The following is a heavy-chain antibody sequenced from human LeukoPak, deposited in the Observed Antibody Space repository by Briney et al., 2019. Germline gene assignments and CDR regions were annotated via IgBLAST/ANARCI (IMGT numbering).Heavy chain of an antibody. J-gene: IGHJ4*02. D-gene: IGHD1-26*01. Sequence: GGSLRLSCAASGFTFSSYAMHWVRQAPGKGLEYVSAISSNGGSTYYADSVKGRFAISRDNSKNTLYLQMNSLRVEDTAVYYCAKDRWELLRGELWDYWGQGTLVTVSS. CDR1: GFTFSSYA. V-gene: IGHV3-64*04. CDR3: AKDRWELLRGELWDY. CDR2: ISSNGGST.